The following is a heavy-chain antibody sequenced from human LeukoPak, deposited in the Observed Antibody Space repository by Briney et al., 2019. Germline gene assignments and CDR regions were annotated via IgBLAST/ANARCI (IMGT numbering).Heavy chain of an antibody. Sequence: ASVKVSCKASGYTFTCYYMHWVRQAPGQGLEWMGWINPNSGGTNYAQKFQGRVTMTRDTSISTAYMELSRLRSDDTAVYYCARAGHYDILTGAYYYYYYMDVWGKGTTVTISS. CDR3: ARAGHYDILTGAYYYYYYMDV. V-gene: IGHV1-2*02. J-gene: IGHJ6*03. CDR1: GYTFTCYY. D-gene: IGHD3-9*01. CDR2: INPNSGGT.